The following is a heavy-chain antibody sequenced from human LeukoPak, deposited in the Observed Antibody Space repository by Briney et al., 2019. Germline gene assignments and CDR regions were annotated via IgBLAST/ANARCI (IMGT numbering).Heavy chain of an antibody. V-gene: IGHV3-30*02. J-gene: IGHJ4*02. D-gene: IGHD3-10*02. CDR2: IWFDGSNK. CDR1: KFTFSTYG. Sequence: GGSLRLSCAASKFTFSTYGMHWVRQAPGKGLEWVAFIWFDGSNKYYADSVKGRFTMSRDNSKNTLYLQMNSLRAEDTAVYYCCSGSPKGVDYWGQGTLVTVSS. CDR3: CSGSPKGVDY.